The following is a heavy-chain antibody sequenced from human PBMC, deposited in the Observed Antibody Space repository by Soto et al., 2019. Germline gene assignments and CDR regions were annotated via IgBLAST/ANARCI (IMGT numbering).Heavy chain of an antibody. CDR1: GFTFSTYS. V-gene: IGHV3-21*01. J-gene: IGHJ5*01. Sequence: PGGSLRLSCAASGFTFSTYSMSWVRQAPGKGLEWVSSIRTSSSYIYYADSVKGRFTISRDNAKKSVYLQMNSLRAEDTAVYFCARGSFYDSWGQGTLVTVSS. CDR3: ARGSFYDS. CDR2: IRTSSSYI. D-gene: IGHD3-3*01.